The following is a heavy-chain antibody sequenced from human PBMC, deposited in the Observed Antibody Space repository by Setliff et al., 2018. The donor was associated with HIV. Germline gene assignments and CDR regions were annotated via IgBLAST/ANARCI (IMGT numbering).Heavy chain of an antibody. CDR2: ISGSGGTK. V-gene: IGHV3-23*01. Sequence: GGSLRLSCVASEFTFSSYAMNWVRQAPGKGLEWVSTISGSGGTKYYADSVKGRFTISRDNAKNSLYLQMNSLRADDTAVYFCARPTNIDTLYYGSQTFYMYYYGLDVWGQGTTVTVSS. D-gene: IGHD1-26*01. CDR1: EFTFSSYA. CDR3: ARPTNIDTLYYGSQTFYMYYYGLDV. J-gene: IGHJ6*02.